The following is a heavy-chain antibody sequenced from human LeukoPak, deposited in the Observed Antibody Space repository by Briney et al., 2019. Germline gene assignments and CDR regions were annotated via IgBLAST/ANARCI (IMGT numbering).Heavy chain of an antibody. V-gene: IGHV4-39*07. CDR1: GGSISTSNYY. CDR3: ARAGYQAEYYDFWSGYYYMDV. Sequence: SETLSLTCTVSGGSISTSNYYWGWVRQPPGKGLEWIGNIFYSGSTYYSPSLKSRVTISLDTSRNQFSLKLISVTAADTAVYYCARAGYQAEYYDFWSGYYYMDVWGKGTTVTVSS. CDR2: IFYSGST. J-gene: IGHJ6*03. D-gene: IGHD3-3*01.